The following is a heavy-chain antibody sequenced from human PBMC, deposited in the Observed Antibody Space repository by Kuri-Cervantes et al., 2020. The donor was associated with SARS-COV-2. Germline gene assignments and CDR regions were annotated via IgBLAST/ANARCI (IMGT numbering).Heavy chain of an antibody. J-gene: IGHJ6*02. D-gene: IGHD2-15*01. CDR1: GYSFTSYW. V-gene: IGHV5-51*01. CDR3: ARLPCGTIFGSGGSCYSSTNYYYYGMDV. CDR2: IYPGDSDT. Sequence: GEFLKISCKGSGYSFTSYWIGWVRQMPGKGLEWMGIIYPGDSDTRYSPSFQGQVTISADKSISTAYLQWSSLKASDTAMYYCARLPCGTIFGSGGSCYSSTNYYYYGMDVWGQGTTVTVSS.